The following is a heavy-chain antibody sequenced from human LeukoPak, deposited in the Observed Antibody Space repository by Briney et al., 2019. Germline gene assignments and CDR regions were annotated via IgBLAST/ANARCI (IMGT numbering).Heavy chain of an antibody. CDR3: ARIRCSGWYFLDF. J-gene: IGHJ4*02. Sequence: SGPALVKPTQTLTLTCTFSGFSLSTSGMCVSWIRQPPGKALEWLAHIDWDDNKYYSTSLKTRLTISKDTSKNQVVLTMTNMELVDSAPYYCARIRCSGWYFLDFWGQGTLVTVPS. V-gene: IGHV2-70*01. D-gene: IGHD6-19*01. CDR1: GFSLSTSGMC. CDR2: IDWDDNK.